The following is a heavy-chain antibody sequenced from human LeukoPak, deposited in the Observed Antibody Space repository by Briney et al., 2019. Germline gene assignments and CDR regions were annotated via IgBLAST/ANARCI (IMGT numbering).Heavy chain of an antibody. CDR1: GYTFTGYY. D-gene: IGHD5-18*01. Sequence: ASVKVSCKASGYTFTGYYMHWVRQAPGQGLEWMGIINPSGGSTSYAQKFQGRVTMTRDTSTSTVYMELSSLGSEDTAVYYCARVGGTAMGAFDIWGQGTMVTVSS. CDR2: INPSGGST. J-gene: IGHJ3*02. V-gene: IGHV1-46*01. CDR3: ARVGGTAMGAFDI.